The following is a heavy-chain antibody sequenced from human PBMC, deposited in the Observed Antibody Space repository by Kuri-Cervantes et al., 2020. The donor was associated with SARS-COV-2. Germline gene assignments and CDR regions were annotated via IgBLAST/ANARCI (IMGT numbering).Heavy chain of an antibody. D-gene: IGHD6-25*01. Sequence: SETLSLTCTVSGGSISSSSYYWGWIRQPPGKGLEWIGSIYHSGSTYYNPSLKSRVTISVDTSKNQFSLKLSSVTAADTAVYYCARVGSALRRDSDYWGQGTLVTVSS. J-gene: IGHJ4*02. V-gene: IGHV4-39*07. CDR3: ARVGSALRRDSDY. CDR1: GGSISSSSYY. CDR2: IYHSGST.